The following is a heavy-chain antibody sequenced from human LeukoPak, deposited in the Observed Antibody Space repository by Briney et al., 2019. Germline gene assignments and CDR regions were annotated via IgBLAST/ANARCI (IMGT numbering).Heavy chain of an antibody. V-gene: IGHV3-21*04. CDR3: AKDTSISPVPPRFDY. CDR2: ISSSSTYI. D-gene: IGHD2/OR15-2a*01. Sequence: GGSLRLSCAASGFTFSSYTMNWVRQAPGKGLEWVSSISSSSTYINYADSVKGRFTISRDNAKNSLYLEMNSLRAEDTALYYCAKDTSISPVPPRFDYWGQGTRVTVSS. CDR1: GFTFSSYT. J-gene: IGHJ4*02.